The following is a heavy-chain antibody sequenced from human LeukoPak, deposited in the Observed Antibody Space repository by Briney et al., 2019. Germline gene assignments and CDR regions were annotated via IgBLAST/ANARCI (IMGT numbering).Heavy chain of an antibody. J-gene: IGHJ6*03. D-gene: IGHD2-8*01. CDR3: ASHLLGYCTNGVCYTDYYYYYMDV. V-gene: IGHV4-39*07. CDR1: GGSISSSSYY. CDR2: IYYSGST. Sequence: SETLSLTCTVSGGSISSSSYYWGWIRQPPGKGLEWIGSIYYSGSTYYNPSLKSRVTISVDTSKNQFSLKLSSVTAADTAVYYCASHLLGYCTNGVCYTDYYYYYMDVWGKGTTVTVSS.